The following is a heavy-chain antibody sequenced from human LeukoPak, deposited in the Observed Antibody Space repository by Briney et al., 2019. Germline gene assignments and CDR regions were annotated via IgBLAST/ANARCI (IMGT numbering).Heavy chain of an antibody. CDR3: AKGGITMVRGVIITGRWLDY. CDR1: GFTFDDYA. V-gene: IGHV3-9*01. D-gene: IGHD3-10*01. J-gene: IGHJ4*02. CDR2: ISWNSGSI. Sequence: GRSLRLSCAASGFTFDDYAMHWVRQAPGKGLEWVSGISWNSGSIGYADSVKGRFTISRDNAKSSLYLQMNSLRAEDTALYYCAKGGITMVRGVIITGRWLDYWGQGTLVTVSS.